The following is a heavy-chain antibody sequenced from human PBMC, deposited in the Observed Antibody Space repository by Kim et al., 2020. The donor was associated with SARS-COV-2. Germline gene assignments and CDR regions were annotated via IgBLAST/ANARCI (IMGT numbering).Heavy chain of an antibody. CDR2: IIPILGIA. D-gene: IGHD6-6*01. CDR1: GGTFSSYA. V-gene: IGHV1-69*04. J-gene: IGHJ4*02. CDR3: ARELYSIAAHHFDY. Sequence: SVKVSCKASGGTFSSYAISWVRQAPGQGLEWMGRIIPILGIANYAQKFQGRVTITADKSTSTAYMELSSLRSEDTAVYYCARELYSIAAHHFDYWGQGTLVTVSS.